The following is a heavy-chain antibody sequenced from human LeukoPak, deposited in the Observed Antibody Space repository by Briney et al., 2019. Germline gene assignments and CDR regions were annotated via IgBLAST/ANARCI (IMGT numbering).Heavy chain of an antibody. CDR3: AKDQEGYSSSWYSVRAFVY. D-gene: IGHD6-13*01. CDR2: ISGSGGST. J-gene: IGHJ4*02. CDR1: GFTFSSHA. Sequence: PGGSLRLSCAASGFTFSSHAMSWVRQAPGKGLEWVSAISGSGGSTYYADSVKGRFTISRDNSKNTLYLQMNSLRAEDTAVYYCAKDQEGYSSSWYSVRAFVYWGQGTLVTVSS. V-gene: IGHV3-23*01.